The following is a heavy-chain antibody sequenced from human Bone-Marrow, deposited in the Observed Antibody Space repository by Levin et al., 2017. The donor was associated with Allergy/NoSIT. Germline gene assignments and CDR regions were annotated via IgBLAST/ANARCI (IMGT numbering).Heavy chain of an antibody. D-gene: IGHD6-13*01. V-gene: IGHV4-39*07. Sequence: SHTLSLTCTVSGASISSSNYYWDWIRQPPGKGLEWIGSIYYSGSSYYNPSLKSRVTISIDTSKNQFSLKVNSVTAADTAVYYCARADFRWQQLARGYFDYWGQGTLVTVSS. CDR3: ARADFRWQQLARGYFDY. CDR1: GASISSSNYY. J-gene: IGHJ4*02. CDR2: IYYSGSS.